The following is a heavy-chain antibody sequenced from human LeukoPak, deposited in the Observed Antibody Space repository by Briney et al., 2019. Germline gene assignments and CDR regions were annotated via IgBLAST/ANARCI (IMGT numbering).Heavy chain of an antibody. J-gene: IGHJ6*03. V-gene: IGHV3-11*04. CDR1: GFTFSDYY. D-gene: IGHD3-10*01. CDR2: ISSSGSTI. CDR3: ARVITMVRGYYYYYMDV. Sequence: GGSRRLSCAASGFTFSDYYMSWIRQAPGKGLEWVSYISSSGSTIYYADSVKGRFTISRDNAKNSLYLQMNSLRAEDTAVYYCARVITMVRGYYYYYMDVWGKGTTVTVSS.